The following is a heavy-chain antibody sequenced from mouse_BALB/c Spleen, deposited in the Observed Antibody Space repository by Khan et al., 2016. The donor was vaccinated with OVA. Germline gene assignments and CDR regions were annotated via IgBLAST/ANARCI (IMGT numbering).Heavy chain of an antibody. J-gene: IGHJ2*01. CDR2: ISSGGFT. D-gene: IGHD6-1*01. CDR1: GFTFSSYA. V-gene: IGHV5-6-5*01. Sequence: EVQGVESGGGLVKPGGSLKLSCAASGFTFSSYAMSWFRQTPERRLEWVASISSGGFTYYPDSVKGRLTISRDNARNILYLLMSSRTSEDTAISSCTEGLFQYYFDYWGQGTTLTASS. CDR3: TEGLFQYYFDY.